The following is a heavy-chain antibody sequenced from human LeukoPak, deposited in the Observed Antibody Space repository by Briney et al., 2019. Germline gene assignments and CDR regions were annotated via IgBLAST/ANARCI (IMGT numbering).Heavy chain of an antibody. Sequence: GGSLRLSCAASGFTFSSYWMSWVRQAPGKGLEWVANIKQDGTEKNYVDSVKGRFTISRDNAKNSLYLQMNSLSAEDTAVYYCARDSHYGILTGTNMDVWGKGTTVTVSS. CDR1: GFTFSSYW. J-gene: IGHJ6*03. CDR2: IKQDGTEK. CDR3: ARDSHYGILTGTNMDV. V-gene: IGHV3-7*01. D-gene: IGHD3-9*01.